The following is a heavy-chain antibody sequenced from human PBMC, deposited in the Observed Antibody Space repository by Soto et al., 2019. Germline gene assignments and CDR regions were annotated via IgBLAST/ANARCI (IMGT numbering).Heavy chain of an antibody. J-gene: IGHJ4*02. D-gene: IGHD2-2*01. V-gene: IGHV3-23*01. CDR1: GFTFSSYA. Sequence: GGSLRLSCAASGFTFSSYAMSWVRQAPGKGLEWVSAISGSGGSTYYADSVKGRFTISRDNSKNTLYLQMNSLRAEDTAVYYCAKVGIVVVPAAEPPDYWGQGTLVTVSS. CDR3: AKVGIVVVPAAEPPDY. CDR2: ISGSGGST.